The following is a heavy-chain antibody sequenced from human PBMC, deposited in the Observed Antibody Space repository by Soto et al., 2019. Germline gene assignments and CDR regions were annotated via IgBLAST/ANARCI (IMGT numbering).Heavy chain of an antibody. Sequence: LRLSCAASGFTFDDYAMHWVRQAPGKGLEWVSGISWNSGSIGYADSVKGRFTISRDNAKNSLYLQMNSLRAEDTALYYCAKDSQRYYDSSGYPDYWGQGTLVTVSS. V-gene: IGHV3-9*01. CDR3: AKDSQRYYDSSGYPDY. CDR2: ISWNSGSI. D-gene: IGHD3-22*01. J-gene: IGHJ4*02. CDR1: GFTFDDYA.